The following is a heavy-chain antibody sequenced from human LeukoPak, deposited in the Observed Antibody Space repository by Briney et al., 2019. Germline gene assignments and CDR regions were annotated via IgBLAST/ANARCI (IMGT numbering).Heavy chain of an antibody. CDR1: GGTFSSYA. Sequence: SVNVSCKASGGTFSSYAISWVRQAPGQGLEWMGGIIPIFGTANYAQKFQGRVTITTDESTSTAYMELSSLRSEDTAVYYCARDRSAYCGGDCSYFDYWGQGTLVTVSS. CDR2: IIPIFGTA. V-gene: IGHV1-69*05. D-gene: IGHD2-21*01. CDR3: ARDRSAYCGGDCSYFDY. J-gene: IGHJ4*02.